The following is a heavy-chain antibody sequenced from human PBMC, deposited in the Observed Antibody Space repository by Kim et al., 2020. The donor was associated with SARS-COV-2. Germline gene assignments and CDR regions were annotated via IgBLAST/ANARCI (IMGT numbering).Heavy chain of an antibody. CDR2: IYYSGST. Sequence: SETLSLTCTVSGASISSSSYYWGWIRQPPGKGLEWIGSIYYSGSTYYNPSLKSRVTISVDTSKNQFSLKLSSVTAADTAVYYCARKGNWNFDLWGRGTLVTVSS. J-gene: IGHJ2*01. V-gene: IGHV4-39*07. CDR1: GASISSSSYY. CDR3: ARKGNWNFDL.